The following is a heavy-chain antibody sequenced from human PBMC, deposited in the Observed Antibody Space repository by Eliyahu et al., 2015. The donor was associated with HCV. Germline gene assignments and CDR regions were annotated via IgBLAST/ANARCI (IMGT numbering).Heavy chain of an antibody. V-gene: IGHV3-33*01. D-gene: IGHD2-2*01. CDR1: RSG. CDR2: IWYDGSNK. J-gene: IGHJ6*02. Sequence: RSGAXWVRQAPGKGLEWGAVIWYDGSNKYYADSVKGRFTISRDNSKNTLYLQMNSLRAEDTAVYYCARADIVVVPAAYYYYGMDVWGQGTTVTVSS. CDR3: ARADIVVVPAAYYYYGMDV.